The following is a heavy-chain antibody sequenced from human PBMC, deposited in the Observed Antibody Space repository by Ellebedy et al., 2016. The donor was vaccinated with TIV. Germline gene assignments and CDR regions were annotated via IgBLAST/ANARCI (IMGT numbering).Heavy chain of an antibody. CDR2: INPNSGGT. J-gene: IGHJ4*02. Sequence: ASVKVSCKASGYTFTGYYMHWVRQAPGQGLEWMGWINPNSGGTNYAQKFQGRVTMTRDTSTSTVYMELSSLRSEDTAVYYCARDLGNRYSSSLRDWGQGTLVTVSS. D-gene: IGHD6-6*01. CDR1: GYTFTGYY. V-gene: IGHV1-2*02. CDR3: ARDLGNRYSSSLRD.